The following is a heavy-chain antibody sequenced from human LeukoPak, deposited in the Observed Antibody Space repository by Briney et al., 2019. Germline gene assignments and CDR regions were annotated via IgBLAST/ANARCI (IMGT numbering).Heavy chain of an antibody. CDR3: ASLTDIVVVPAAI. CDR2: IYYSGST. D-gene: IGHD2-2*01. Sequence: PSETLSLTCTVSGGSISSSSYYWGWIRQPPGKGLEWIGSIYYSGSTYYNPSLKSRVTISVDTSKNQFSLKLSSVTAADTAAYYCASLTDIVVVPAAIWGQGTLVTVSS. CDR1: GGSISSSSYY. V-gene: IGHV4-39*01. J-gene: IGHJ4*02.